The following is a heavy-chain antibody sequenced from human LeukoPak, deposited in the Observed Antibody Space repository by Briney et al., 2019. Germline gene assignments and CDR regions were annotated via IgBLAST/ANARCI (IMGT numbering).Heavy chain of an antibody. V-gene: IGHV3-23*01. J-gene: IGHJ6*03. Sequence: GGSLRLSCAASGFTFSSYAMSWVRQAPGKGLEWASAISGSGGSTYYADSVKGRFTISRDNSKNTLYLQMNSLRAEDTAVYYCAKVPMGYSYGLFFSYYMDVWGKGTTVTVSS. CDR2: ISGSGGST. D-gene: IGHD5-18*01. CDR3: AKVPMGYSYGLFFSYYMDV. CDR1: GFTFSSYA.